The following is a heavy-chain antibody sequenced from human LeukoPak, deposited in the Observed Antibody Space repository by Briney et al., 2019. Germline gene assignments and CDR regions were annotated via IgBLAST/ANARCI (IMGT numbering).Heavy chain of an antibody. V-gene: IGHV1-18*01. CDR3: ARDLNSGSYYNYYYYGMDV. D-gene: IGHD1-26*01. CDR2: ISAYNGNT. J-gene: IGHJ6*02. Sequence: ASLKVSCKASGYTFTSYGISWVRQAPGQGLEWMGWISAYNGNTNYAQKLQGRVTMTTDTSTSTAYMELRSLRSDDTAVYYCARDLNSGSYYNYYYYGMDVWGQGTTVTVSS. CDR1: GYTFTSYG.